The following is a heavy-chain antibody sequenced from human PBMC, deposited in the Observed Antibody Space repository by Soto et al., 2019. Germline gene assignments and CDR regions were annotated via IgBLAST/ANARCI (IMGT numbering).Heavy chain of an antibody. V-gene: IGHV3-48*03. CDR2: ISSSGSTI. J-gene: IGHJ6*02. Sequence: PGGSLRLSCAASGFTFSSYEMNWVRPAPGQGLEWVSYISSSGSTIYYADSVKGRFTISRDNAKNSLYLQMNSLRAEDTAVYYCAREYSNFVNYYGMDVWGQVTTVTVSS. D-gene: IGHD4-4*01. CDR1: GFTFSSYE. CDR3: AREYSNFVNYYGMDV.